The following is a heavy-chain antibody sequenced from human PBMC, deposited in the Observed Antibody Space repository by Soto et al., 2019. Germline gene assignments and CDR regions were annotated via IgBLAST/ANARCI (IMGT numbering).Heavy chain of an antibody. Sequence: QVQLQESGPGLVKPSQTLSLTCTVSGGSISSGGYYWSWIRQHPGKGLEWIGYIYYGGSTYYNPSLKSRATTSVDTSTIQSSLKLSSVTAADTAVYYCARAGYSYGPNPLLYWGQGTLVTVSS. D-gene: IGHD5-18*01. CDR1: GGSISSGGYY. J-gene: IGHJ4*02. CDR2: IYYGGST. CDR3: ARAGYSYGPNPLLY. V-gene: IGHV4-31*03.